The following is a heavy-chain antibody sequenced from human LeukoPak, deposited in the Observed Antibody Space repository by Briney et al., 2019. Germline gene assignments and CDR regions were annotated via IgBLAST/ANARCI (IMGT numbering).Heavy chain of an antibody. Sequence: GASVKASCKASGYTFTGYYMHWVRQVPGQGLEWMGWINPNSGGTNYAQKFQGRVTMTRDTSISTAYMELSRLRSDDTAVYYCASVTGELYYYGMDVWGQGTTVTVSS. D-gene: IGHD7-27*01. CDR3: ASVTGELYYYGMDV. CDR1: GYTFTGYY. V-gene: IGHV1-2*02. CDR2: INPNSGGT. J-gene: IGHJ6*02.